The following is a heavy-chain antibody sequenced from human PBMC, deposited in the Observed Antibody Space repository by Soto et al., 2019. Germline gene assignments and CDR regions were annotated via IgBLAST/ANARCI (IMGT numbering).Heavy chain of an antibody. J-gene: IGHJ1*01. V-gene: IGHV3-48*02. CDR3: ARDPDYYDSSGYYPEYFQH. CDR2: ISSSSSTI. CDR1: GFTFSSYS. D-gene: IGHD3-22*01. Sequence: PGGSLRLSCAASGFTFSSYSMNWVRQAPGKGLEWVSYISSSSSTIYYADSVKGRFTISRDNAKNSLYLQMNSLRDEDTAVYYCARDPDYYDSSGYYPEYFQHWGQGTLVPVSS.